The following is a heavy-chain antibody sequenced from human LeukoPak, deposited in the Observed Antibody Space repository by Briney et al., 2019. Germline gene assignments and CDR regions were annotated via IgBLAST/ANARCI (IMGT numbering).Heavy chain of an antibody. D-gene: IGHD1-26*01. Sequence: PGGSLRLSCAASGFTFRSYSMNWVRQAPGKGLEWVSSISSSSSYIYYADSVKGRFTISRDNAKNSLYLQMNSLRAEDTAVYYCAREWEPGGMDVWGQGTTVTVSS. V-gene: IGHV3-21*01. J-gene: IGHJ6*02. CDR3: AREWEPGGMDV. CDR1: GFTFRSYS. CDR2: ISSSSSYI.